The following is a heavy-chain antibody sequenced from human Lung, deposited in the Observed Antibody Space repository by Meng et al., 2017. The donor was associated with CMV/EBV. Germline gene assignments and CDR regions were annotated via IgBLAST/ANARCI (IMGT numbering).Heavy chain of an antibody. D-gene: IGHD2-8*01. CDR3: ARSDAPGLDY. CDR1: GYTFTTYY. Sequence: QVQLVQSGAEVKKPGASVKVSCEASGYTFTTYYMHWVRQAPGQGLEWMGIINPSGGSTSYAQNFQGRVTMTRDTSTSTVYMELSSLRSEDTAVYYCARSDAPGLDYWGQGTLVTVSS. CDR2: INPSGGST. V-gene: IGHV1-46*01. J-gene: IGHJ4*02.